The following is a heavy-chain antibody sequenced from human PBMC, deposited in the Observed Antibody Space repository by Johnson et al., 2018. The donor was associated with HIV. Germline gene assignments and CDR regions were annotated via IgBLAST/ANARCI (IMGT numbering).Heavy chain of an antibody. CDR3: ARDGLYSSPWDAFDM. Sequence: QVQLVESGEGLVKPGGSLRLSCAASGVTFSDYYMSWIRQAPGKGLEWISYISSSGSTIYYADSVKGRFTISTDNAKNSLYLQIDNLRAEDTAVYYCARDGLYSSPWDAFDMWGQGTVVTVSS. CDR2: ISSSGSTI. D-gene: IGHD6-13*01. J-gene: IGHJ3*02. CDR1: GVTFSDYY. V-gene: IGHV3-11*01.